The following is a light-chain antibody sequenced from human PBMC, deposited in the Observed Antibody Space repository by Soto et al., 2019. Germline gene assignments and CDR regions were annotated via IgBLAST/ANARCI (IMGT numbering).Light chain of an antibody. CDR2: EVT. CDR1: SSDVGGYDH. Sequence: QSVLTQPPPASGSPGQSVTIPCTGTSSDVGGYDHVSWYQQHPGKAPKLMIYEVTKRPAGVPDRFSGSKSDNTASLTVSGLQAEDEADYYCSSDAGNYNYVFGTGTKVTVL. J-gene: IGLJ1*01. V-gene: IGLV2-8*01. CDR3: SSDAGNYNYV.